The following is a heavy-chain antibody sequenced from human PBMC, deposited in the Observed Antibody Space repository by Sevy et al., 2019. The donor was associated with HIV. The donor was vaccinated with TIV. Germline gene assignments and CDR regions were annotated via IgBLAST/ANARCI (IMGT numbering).Heavy chain of an antibody. Sequence: SETLSLTCSVSGDSLSSADYYWSWVRQPPGKGLEWIGYFFYSDNFYYNPSLKSRLTISVDTSKNQFSLKLTSVTAAETAVYYCARSQNVYSAPSDYWGQGTPVTVSS. CDR1: GDSLSSADYY. J-gene: IGHJ4*02. D-gene: IGHD5-18*01. V-gene: IGHV4-30-4*01. CDR2: FFYSDNF. CDR3: ARSQNVYSAPSDY.